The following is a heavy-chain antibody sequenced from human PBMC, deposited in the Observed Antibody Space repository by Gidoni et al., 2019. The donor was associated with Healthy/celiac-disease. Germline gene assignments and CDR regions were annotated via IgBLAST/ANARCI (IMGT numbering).Heavy chain of an antibody. V-gene: IGHV3-30-3*01. CDR3: ASNHLNCSSTSCYVPGGYYYYYGMDV. CDR2: RSYDGSNK. D-gene: IGHD2-2*01. Sequence: QVQLVESGGGVVQPGRSLRLSCAASGFPFSSYAMHWVRTAPGKGLAWVAVRSYDGSNKYYADSVKGRFTISRDNSKNTLYLQMNSLRAEDTAVYYCASNHLNCSSTSCYVPGGYYYYYGMDVWGQGTTVTVSS. J-gene: IGHJ6*02. CDR1: GFPFSSYA.